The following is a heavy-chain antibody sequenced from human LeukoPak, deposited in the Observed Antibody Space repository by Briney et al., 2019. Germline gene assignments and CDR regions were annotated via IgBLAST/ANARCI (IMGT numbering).Heavy chain of an antibody. CDR3: AKLPSMYCGGDCYTEYFQH. D-gene: IGHD2-21*02. Sequence: PGRSLRLSCAASGFTFSSYGMHWVRHAPGKGLEWVAVISYDGSNKYYADSVKGRFTISRDNSKNTLYLQMNSLRAEDTAVYYCAKLPSMYCGGDCYTEYFQHWGQGTLVTASS. J-gene: IGHJ1*01. V-gene: IGHV3-30*18. CDR1: GFTFSSYG. CDR2: ISYDGSNK.